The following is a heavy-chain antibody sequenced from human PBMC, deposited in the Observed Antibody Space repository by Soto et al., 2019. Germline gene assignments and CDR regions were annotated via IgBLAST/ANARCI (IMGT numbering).Heavy chain of an antibody. CDR2: ISPYTGNT. J-gene: IGHJ6*02. CDR1: GYIFVNYG. CDR3: VMVDIYVTPTPQDV. D-gene: IGHD2-2*03. V-gene: IGHV1-18*01. Sequence: QVQLVQSGDEVKKPGASVKVSCKASGYIFVNYGIAWVRQAPGQGLEWMGWISPYTGNTHSATKVQGRLTMTTDTATSTAYMDRGSLTADATDVYYCVMVDIYVTPTPQDVWGQGTTVTVSS.